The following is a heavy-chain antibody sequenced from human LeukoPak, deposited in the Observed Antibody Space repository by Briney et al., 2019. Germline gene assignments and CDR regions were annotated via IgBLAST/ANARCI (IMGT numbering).Heavy chain of an antibody. CDR1: GYNFITIA. CDR2: SSAYNGDG. J-gene: IGHJ6*03. D-gene: IGHD5-24*01. CDR3: ARGGPWVVATINDYYLDV. V-gene: IGHV1-18*01. Sequence: ASVKVSCKASGYNFITIATSWVRQAPRQGLVWMGWSSAYNGDGNFVQKFQGRVTMTTDTYTTTAYMELRSLRYDDTAVYYCARGGPWVVATINDYYLDVWGKGTTVTVSS.